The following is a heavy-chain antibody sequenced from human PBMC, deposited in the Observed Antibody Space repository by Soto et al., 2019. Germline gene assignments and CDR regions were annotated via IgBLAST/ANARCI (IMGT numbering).Heavy chain of an antibody. V-gene: IGHV3-21*01. D-gene: IGHD5-18*01. Sequence: GGSLRLSCAASGFSFSSYSMNWVRQAPGKGLEWVSSISSSSSYIYYADSVKGRFTISRDNAKNSLYLQMNSLGAEDTAVYYCARDQPGYSYGYGLGYWGQGT. CDR3: ARDQPGYSYGYGLGY. J-gene: IGHJ4*02. CDR1: GFSFSSYS. CDR2: ISSSSSYI.